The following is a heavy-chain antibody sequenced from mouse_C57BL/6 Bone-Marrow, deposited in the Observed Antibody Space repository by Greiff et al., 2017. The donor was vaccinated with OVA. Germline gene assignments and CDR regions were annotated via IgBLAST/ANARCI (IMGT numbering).Heavy chain of an antibody. Sequence: EVQVVESGPGLAKPSQTLSLTCSVTGYSITSDYWNWIRKFPGNKLEYMGYISYSGSTYYNPSLKSRISITRDTSKNQYYLQLKSVTTEDTATYYCARSPYYSNPYYAMDYWGQGTSVTVSS. CDR2: ISYSGST. CDR1: GYSITSDY. V-gene: IGHV3-8*01. J-gene: IGHJ4*01. D-gene: IGHD2-5*01. CDR3: ARSPYYSNPYYAMDY.